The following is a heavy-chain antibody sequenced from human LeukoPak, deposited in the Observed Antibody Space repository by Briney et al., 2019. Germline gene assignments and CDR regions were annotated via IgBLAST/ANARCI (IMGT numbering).Heavy chain of an antibody. V-gene: IGHV4-39*01. Sequence: PSETLSLTCTVSGGSISSSGYYWGWIRQPPGKGLEWIGSVDYTGITSHSPSLKSRVTISVDTSKNQFSLKVSSVSAADTAVYYCATLVGGYCSTTSCHENWFDPWGQGTPVTVSS. D-gene: IGHD2-2*01. J-gene: IGHJ5*02. CDR3: ATLVGGYCSTTSCHENWFDP. CDR1: GGSISSSGYY. CDR2: VDYTGIT.